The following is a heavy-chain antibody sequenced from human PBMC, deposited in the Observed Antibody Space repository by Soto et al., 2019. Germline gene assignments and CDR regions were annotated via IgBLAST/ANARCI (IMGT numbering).Heavy chain of an antibody. Sequence: QVQLVESGGGVVQPGRSLRLSCAASGFTFSSYGMHWVRQAPGKGLGWVAVIWYDGSNKYYADSVKGRFTISRDNSKNTLYLQMNSLRAEDTAVYYCSYVKDANDAFDIWGQGTMVTVSS. CDR2: IWYDGSNK. J-gene: IGHJ3*02. V-gene: IGHV3-33*01. CDR1: GFTFSSYG. CDR3: SYVKDANDAFDI. D-gene: IGHD2-2*01.